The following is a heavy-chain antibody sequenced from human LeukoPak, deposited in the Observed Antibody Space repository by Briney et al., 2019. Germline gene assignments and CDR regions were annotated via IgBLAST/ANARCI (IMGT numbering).Heavy chain of an antibody. Sequence: GGSLRLSCAASGFTFSSYSMNWVRQAPGKGLEWVSSISSSSSYIYYADSVKGRFTISRDNAKNSLYLQMNSLRAEDTAVYYCARGRGGYYGSGSPLDYWGQGTLVTVSS. CDR3: ARGRGGYYGSGSPLDY. V-gene: IGHV3-21*01. J-gene: IGHJ4*02. D-gene: IGHD3-10*01. CDR1: GFTFSSYS. CDR2: ISSSSSYI.